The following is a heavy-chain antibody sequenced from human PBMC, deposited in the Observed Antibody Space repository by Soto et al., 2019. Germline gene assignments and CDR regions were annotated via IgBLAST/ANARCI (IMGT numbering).Heavy chain of an antibody. J-gene: IGHJ4*02. CDR2: IYSGGST. Sequence: EVQLVESGGGLVQPGGSLRLSCAASGFTVSSNYMSWVPQAPGKGLEGVSVIYSGGSTYYADSVKGRFTISRDNSKNTLYLQMNSLRAEDTAVYYCARAQWLLGGEYYFDYWGQGTLVTVSS. CDR1: GFTVSSNY. CDR3: ARAQWLLGGEYYFDY. V-gene: IGHV3-66*01. D-gene: IGHD3-22*01.